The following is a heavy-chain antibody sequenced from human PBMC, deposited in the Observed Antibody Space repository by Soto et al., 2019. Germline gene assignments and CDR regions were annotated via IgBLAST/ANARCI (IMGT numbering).Heavy chain of an antibody. J-gene: IGHJ6*02. Sequence: XGTLSLTCTVSGGPISSYYWSWIRQPPGKGLEWIGYIYYSGSTNYNPSLKSRVTISVDTSKNQFSLKLSSVTAADTAVYYCARSNYGSGSSVYYGMDVWGQGTTVTVSS. CDR3: ARSNYGSGSSVYYGMDV. CDR1: GGPISSYY. CDR2: IYYSGST. V-gene: IGHV4-59*01. D-gene: IGHD3-10*01.